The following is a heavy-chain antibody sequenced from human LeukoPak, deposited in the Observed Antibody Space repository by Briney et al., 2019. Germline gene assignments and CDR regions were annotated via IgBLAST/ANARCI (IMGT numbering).Heavy chain of an antibody. CDR2: INPGGDGP. D-gene: IGHD5/OR15-5a*01. V-gene: IGHV1-46*02. Sequence: ASVKVSCKAPRDMLNSYHIHWVRQAPGEGLEWMGMINPGGDGPNYSQKFRGRVDMTWDASANIVYMELSWLRPEDTAVYYCARAKVSPRPSWFNSWGQGTLVTVSS. J-gene: IGHJ5*01. CDR1: RDMLNSYH. CDR3: ARAKVSPRPSWFNS.